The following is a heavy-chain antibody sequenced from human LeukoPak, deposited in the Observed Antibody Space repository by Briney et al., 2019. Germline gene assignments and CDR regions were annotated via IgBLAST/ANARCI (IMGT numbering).Heavy chain of an antibody. CDR1: GFTFSSYG. J-gene: IGHJ6*03. D-gene: IGHD6-13*01. CDR2: ISYDGGNK. V-gene: IGHV3-30*03. CDR3: ARGYSSSWYYYYYYMDV. Sequence: GGSLRLSCAASGFTFSSYGMHWVRQAPGKGLEWVAVISYDGGNKYYADSVKGRFTISRDNSKNTLYLQMNSLRAEDTAVYYCARGYSSSWYYYYYYMDVWGKGTTVTISS.